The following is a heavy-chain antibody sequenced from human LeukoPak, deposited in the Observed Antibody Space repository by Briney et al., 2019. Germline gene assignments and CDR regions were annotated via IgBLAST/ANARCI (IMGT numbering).Heavy chain of an antibody. CDR1: GYTFTGYY. J-gene: IGHJ3*02. Sequence: ASVRVSCKASGYTFTGYYMHWVRQAPGQGLEWMGRINSNSGGTNYAQKFQGRVTMTRDTSISTAYMELSRLRSDDTAVYYCATDPLYGGNSNDAFDIWGQGTMVTVSS. D-gene: IGHD4-23*01. CDR2: INSNSGGT. CDR3: ATDPLYGGNSNDAFDI. V-gene: IGHV1-2*06.